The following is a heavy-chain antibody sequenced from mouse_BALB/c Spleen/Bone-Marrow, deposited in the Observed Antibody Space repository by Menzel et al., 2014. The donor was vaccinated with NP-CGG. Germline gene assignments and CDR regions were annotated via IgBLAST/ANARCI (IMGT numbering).Heavy chain of an antibody. CDR3: TRVITTGSAWFAY. CDR2: IYPGNSDT. J-gene: IGHJ3*01. V-gene: IGHV1-5*01. Sequence: EVKLQESGTVLARPGVSVKMSCKASGYTFTSYWMHWVKQRPGQGLEWIGAIYPGNSDTSYNQKFKGKAKLTAVTSTSTAYMELSSLTNEDSAVYYCTRVITTGSAWFAYWGQGTLVTVSA. D-gene: IGHD2-4*01. CDR1: GYTFTSYW.